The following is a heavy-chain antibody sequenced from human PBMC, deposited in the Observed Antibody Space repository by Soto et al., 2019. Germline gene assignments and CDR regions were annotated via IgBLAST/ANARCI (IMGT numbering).Heavy chain of an antibody. Sequence: SETLSLTCAVYGGSFSGYYWSWIRQPPGKGLEWIGEINHSGSTNYNPSLKSRVTISVDTSKNQFSLKLSSVTAADTAVYYCAVTIFGVVIRFVDYWGQGTLVTVSS. CDR3: AVTIFGVVIRFVDY. CDR2: INHSGST. V-gene: IGHV4-34*01. CDR1: GGSFSGYY. D-gene: IGHD3-3*01. J-gene: IGHJ4*02.